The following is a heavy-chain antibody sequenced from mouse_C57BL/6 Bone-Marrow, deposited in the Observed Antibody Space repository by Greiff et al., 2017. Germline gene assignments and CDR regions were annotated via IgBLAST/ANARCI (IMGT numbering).Heavy chain of an antibody. CDR1: GFTFSSYG. D-gene: IGHD1-1*01. V-gene: IGHV5-6*01. CDR3: ARPHYYGSSYEAMDY. Sequence: EVQLQQSGGDLVKPGGSLKLSCAASGFTFSSYGMSWVRQTPDKRLEWVATISSGGSYTYYPDSVKGRFTISRDNAKNTLYLQMSSLKSEDTAMYYCARPHYYGSSYEAMDYWGQGTSVTVSS. CDR2: ISSGGSYT. J-gene: IGHJ4*01.